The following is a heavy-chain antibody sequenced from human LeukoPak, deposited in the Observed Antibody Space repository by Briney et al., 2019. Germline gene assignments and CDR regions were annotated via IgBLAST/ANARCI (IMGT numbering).Heavy chain of an antibody. J-gene: IGHJ4*02. D-gene: IGHD6-19*01. CDR1: GGSISSYY. V-gene: IGHV4-4*07. CDR2: IYTSGST. Sequence: SETLSLTCTVSGGSISSYYWSWIRQPAGKGLEWIGRIYTSGSTNYNPSLKSRVTMSVDTSKNQLSLKLSSVTAADTAVYYCAKDGAPYSTGWYYWGQGTLVTVSS. CDR3: AKDGAPYSTGWYY.